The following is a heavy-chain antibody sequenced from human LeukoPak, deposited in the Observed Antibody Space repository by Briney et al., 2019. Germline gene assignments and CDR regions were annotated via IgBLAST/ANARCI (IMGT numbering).Heavy chain of an antibody. D-gene: IGHD5-12*01. Sequence: KPSETLSLTCTVSGGSISSYYWSWIRQPPGKGLEWIGYIYYSGSTNYNPSLKSRVTISVDTSKNQFSLKLSSVTAADTAVYYCARGKRGGYDYYYYYYMDVWGKGTTVTVSS. V-gene: IGHV4-59*01. CDR1: GGSISSYY. J-gene: IGHJ6*03. CDR3: ARGKRGGYDYYYYYYMDV. CDR2: IYYSGST.